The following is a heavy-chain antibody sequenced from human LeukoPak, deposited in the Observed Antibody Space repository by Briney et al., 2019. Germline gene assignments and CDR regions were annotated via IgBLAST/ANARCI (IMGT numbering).Heavy chain of an antibody. D-gene: IGHD1-14*01. CDR2: IYYSGST. Sequence: SETLSLTCTVSGGSISSYYWSWIRQPPGKGLEWIGYIYYSGSTNYNPSLKSRVTISVDTSKNQFSLKLGSVTAADTAVYYCARAVGEPTYYYYYGMDVWGQGTTVTVSS. V-gene: IGHV4-59*01. CDR1: GGSISSYY. J-gene: IGHJ6*02. CDR3: ARAVGEPTYYYYYGMDV.